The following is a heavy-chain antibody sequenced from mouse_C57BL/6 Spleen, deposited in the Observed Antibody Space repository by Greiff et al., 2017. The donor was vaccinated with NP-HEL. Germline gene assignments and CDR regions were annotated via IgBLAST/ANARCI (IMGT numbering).Heavy chain of an antibody. CDR2: INPSSGYT. V-gene: IGHV1-7*01. D-gene: IGHD2-4*01. CDR1: GYTFTSYW. CDR3: ARGYDYDGYYFDY. Sequence: QVQLKESGAELAKPGASVKLSCKASGYTFTSYWMHWVKQRPGQGLEWIGYINPSSGYTKYNQKFKDKATLTADKSSSTAYMQLSSLTYEDSAVYYCARGYDYDGYYFDYWGQGTTLTVSS. J-gene: IGHJ2*01.